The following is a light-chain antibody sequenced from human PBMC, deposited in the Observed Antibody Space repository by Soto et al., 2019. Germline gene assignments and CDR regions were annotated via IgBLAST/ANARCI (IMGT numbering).Light chain of an antibody. Sequence: EIVMTQSPATLSVSPGERATFSCRASQSVSSNLAWYHQKPGQAPRLLIYGASTRATGIPARFSGSGSGTEFTLTISSLQSEDFAVYYCQQYNNWPLTFGGGTKVDIK. CDR3: QQYNNWPLT. J-gene: IGKJ4*01. V-gene: IGKV3-15*01. CDR2: GAS. CDR1: QSVSSN.